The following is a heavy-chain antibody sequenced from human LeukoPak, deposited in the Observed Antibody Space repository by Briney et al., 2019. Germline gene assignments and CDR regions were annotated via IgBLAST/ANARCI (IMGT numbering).Heavy chain of an antibody. Sequence: GRSLRLSCAASGFTFSSYAMHWVRQAPGKGLEWVAVISYDGSNKYYADSVKGRFTISRDNSKNTLYLQMNSLRAEDTAVYYCAKDAFDIWGQGTMVTVSS. CDR2: ISYDGSNK. CDR1: GFTFSSYA. CDR3: AKDAFDI. V-gene: IGHV3-30*04. J-gene: IGHJ3*02.